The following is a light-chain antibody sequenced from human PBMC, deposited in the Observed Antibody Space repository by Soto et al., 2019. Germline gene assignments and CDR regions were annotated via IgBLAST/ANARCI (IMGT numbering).Light chain of an antibody. Sequence: EIVMTQSPATLSVSPGERATLSCRASQSISTSLAWYQQKPGQAPRHLIYGASTRATGVPARFSGSGSGTEFALTISSLQSEDFAVYYCQHYNNWPPWTFGQGTKVEIK. V-gene: IGKV3-15*01. CDR2: GAS. J-gene: IGKJ1*01. CDR1: QSISTS. CDR3: QHYNNWPPWT.